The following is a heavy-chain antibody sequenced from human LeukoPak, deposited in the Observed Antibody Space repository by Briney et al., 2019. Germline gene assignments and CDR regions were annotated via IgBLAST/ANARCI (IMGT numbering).Heavy chain of an antibody. Sequence: PGGSLRLSCAASGFTFSSYSMNWVRQAPGKGLEWVSSISSSSSYIYYADSVKGRFTISRDNAKNSLYLQMNSLRAEDTAVYYCARVRGLTYGEWFDPWGQGTLVTVSS. V-gene: IGHV3-21*01. CDR2: ISSSSSYI. CDR1: GFTFSSYS. D-gene: IGHD4-17*01. J-gene: IGHJ5*02. CDR3: ARVRGLTYGEWFDP.